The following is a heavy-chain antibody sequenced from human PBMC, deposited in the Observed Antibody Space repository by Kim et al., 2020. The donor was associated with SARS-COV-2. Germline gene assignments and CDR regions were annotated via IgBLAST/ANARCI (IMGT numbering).Heavy chain of an antibody. CDR3: ARGPNWFDP. Sequence: GNTQSTPSLKSRITISVDTSKNQLSLKLTSVTAADTAVYFCARGPNWFDPWGQGTLVSVSS. V-gene: IGHV4-34*01. J-gene: IGHJ5*02. CDR2: GNT.